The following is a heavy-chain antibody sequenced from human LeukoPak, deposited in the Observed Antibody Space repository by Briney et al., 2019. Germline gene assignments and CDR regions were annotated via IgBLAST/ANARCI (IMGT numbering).Heavy chain of an antibody. CDR3: ARSDCSSTSCPLFDI. J-gene: IGHJ3*02. CDR2: FYTSGIT. Sequence: SETLSLPCTVSGGPISSYYWSWIRQPAGKGLEWIGRFYTSGITNYNPSLKSRVTMSVDTSKNQLSLKLSSVTAADSAVYYCARSDCSSTSCPLFDIWGQGTMVTVSS. CDR1: GGPISSYY. V-gene: IGHV4-4*07. D-gene: IGHD2-2*01.